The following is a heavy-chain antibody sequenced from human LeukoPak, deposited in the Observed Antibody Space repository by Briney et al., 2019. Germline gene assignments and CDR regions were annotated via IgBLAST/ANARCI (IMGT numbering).Heavy chain of an antibody. V-gene: IGHV3-48*03. D-gene: IGHD2-21*02. J-gene: IGHJ3*02. CDR3: ARVTAILLGDAFDI. CDR2: ISSSGSTI. Sequence: GGSLRLSCAASGFTFSSYEMNWVRQAPGKGLEWVSYISSSGSTIYCADSVKGRFTISRDNAKNSLYLQMNSLRAEDTAVYYYARVTAILLGDAFDIWGQGTMVTVSS. CDR1: GFTFSSYE.